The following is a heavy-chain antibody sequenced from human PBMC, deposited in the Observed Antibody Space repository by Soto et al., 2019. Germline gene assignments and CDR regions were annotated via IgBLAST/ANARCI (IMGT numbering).Heavy chain of an antibody. CDR1: GDSIDRGDHY. V-gene: IGHV4-30-4*01. J-gene: IGHJ4*02. D-gene: IGHD2-21*01. CDR3: ARGGGEYDY. CDR2: IYYSGST. Sequence: QVQLQESGPGLVKPSQTLSLTCTVSGDSIDRGDHYWSWIRQPPAQGLEWIGYIYYSGSTYYNPSLKSRLSISVDTSKTQFSLMLSSVTAADTAVYSCARGGGEYDYWGRGTLVTVSS.